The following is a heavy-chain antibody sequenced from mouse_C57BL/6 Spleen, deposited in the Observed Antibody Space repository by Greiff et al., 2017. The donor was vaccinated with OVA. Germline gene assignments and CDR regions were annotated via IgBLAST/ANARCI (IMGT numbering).Heavy chain of an antibody. J-gene: IGHJ2*01. Sequence: VQLKESGPELVKPGASVKMSCKASGYTFTDYNMHWVKQSHGKSLEWIGYINPNNGGTSYNQKFKGKATLTVNKSSSTAYMELRSLTSEDSAVYYCARSTYDGYSYFDYWGQGTTLTVSS. CDR2: INPNNGGT. V-gene: IGHV1-22*01. D-gene: IGHD2-3*01. CDR3: ARSTYDGYSYFDY. CDR1: GYTFTDYN.